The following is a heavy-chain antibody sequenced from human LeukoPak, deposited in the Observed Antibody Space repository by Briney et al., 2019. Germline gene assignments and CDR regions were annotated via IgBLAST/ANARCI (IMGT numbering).Heavy chain of an antibody. CDR2: TKSDVTRI. V-gene: IGHV3-7*03. CDR1: RFPFSNSW. D-gene: IGHD1/OR15-1a*01. CDR3: AGGNSMDV. J-gene: IGHJ6*04. Sequence: GGSLRLSCAVSRFPFSNSWMYWVRQAPGKGLEGVANTKSDVTRISYVDSGKGRFIITRDNDRNTLYLQMNSLRVEDTAVYFCAGGNSMDVWGKGTAVTVSS.